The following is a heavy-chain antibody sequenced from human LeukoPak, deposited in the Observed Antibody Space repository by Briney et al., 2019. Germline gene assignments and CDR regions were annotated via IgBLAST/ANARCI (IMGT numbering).Heavy chain of an antibody. D-gene: IGHD3-10*01. J-gene: IGHJ4*02. CDR1: GFTFSSYA. CDR2: IRGGGDNT. Sequence: PGGSLRLSCAASGFTFSSYAMSWVRQAPGKGLEWVSAIRGGGDNTYYADSVEGRFTISRDNSKNTLYLQMNSLRVEDTALYYCAKDPMLRGATYDQWGQGTLVTVSS. CDR3: AKDPMLRGATYDQ. V-gene: IGHV3-23*01.